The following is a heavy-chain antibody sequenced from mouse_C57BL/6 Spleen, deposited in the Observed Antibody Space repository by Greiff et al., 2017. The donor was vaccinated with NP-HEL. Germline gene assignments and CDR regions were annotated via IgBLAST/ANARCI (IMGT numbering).Heavy chain of an antibody. J-gene: IGHJ4*01. CDR1: GYAFSSYW. CDR3: ARRRHYYGSSHGAMDY. D-gene: IGHD1-1*01. V-gene: IGHV1-80*01. CDR2: IYPGDGDT. Sequence: QVQLQQSGAELVKPGASVKISCKASGYAFSSYWMNWVKQRPGKGLEWIGQIYPGDGDTNYNGKFKGKATLTADKSSSTAYMQLSSLTSEDSAVYFCARRRHYYGSSHGAMDYWGQGTSVTVSS.